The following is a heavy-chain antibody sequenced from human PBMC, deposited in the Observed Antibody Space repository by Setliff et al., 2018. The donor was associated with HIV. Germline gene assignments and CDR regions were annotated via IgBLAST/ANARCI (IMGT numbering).Heavy chain of an antibody. CDR3: ARYYYGSGSYTTAYYFDY. V-gene: IGHV4-59*11. D-gene: IGHD3-10*01. CDR2: TPYSGST. J-gene: IGHJ4*02. CDR1: GDSIVSDDSTSSHH. Sequence: SETLSLTCRFSGDSIVSDDSTSSHHCSWIRQPPGRGLEWIGTTPYSGSTNYNPSLRSRVTISLDTSTNQFSLRLSSVTAADTAVYYCARYYYGSGSYTTAYYFDYWGQGTLVTVSS.